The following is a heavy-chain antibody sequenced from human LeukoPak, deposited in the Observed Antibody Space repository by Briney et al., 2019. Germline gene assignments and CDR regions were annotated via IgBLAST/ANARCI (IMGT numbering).Heavy chain of an antibody. CDR1: GFTFSSSG. V-gene: IGHV3-30*03. Sequence: GGSLRLSCAASGFTFSSSGMHWVRQAPGKGLEWVAVSSYDGNNKYYADYADSVKGRFTISRDNSENTLYLQMNSLRPEDTAVYYCARGKEYRPVSGYWGQGTLVTVSS. D-gene: IGHD1-14*01. CDR3: ARGKEYRPVSGY. CDR2: SSYDGNNK. J-gene: IGHJ4*02.